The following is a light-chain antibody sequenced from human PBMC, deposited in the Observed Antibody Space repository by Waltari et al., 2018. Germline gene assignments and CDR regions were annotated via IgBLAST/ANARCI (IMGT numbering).Light chain of an antibody. CDR3: MQGTHWAYT. CDR2: KAF. V-gene: IGKV2-30*02. J-gene: IGKJ2*01. Sequence: EVVIAQSVLSLRVTLGKPSSISCRPTQSLVHTDGNTYFSWFQQRPCQTPRRLIYKAFHRDGRVPERFSGSGSGTDFTLRISRVEAEDVGVDHGMQGTHWAYTFCQGTKLE. CDR1: QSLVHTDGNTY.